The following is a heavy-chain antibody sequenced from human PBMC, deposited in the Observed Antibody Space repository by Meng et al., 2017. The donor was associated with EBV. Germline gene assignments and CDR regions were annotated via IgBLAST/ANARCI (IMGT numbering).Heavy chain of an antibody. CDR3: SRDLAGPFDD. CDR2: TNGDGGIT. V-gene: IGHV3-74*01. CDR1: GFTFSRFW. J-gene: IGHJ4*02. Sequence: EVELVGSGVGPARAGVSVRRSCSVSGFTFSRFWMHWVRQVPGKGLVWGARTNGDGGITNYADSVKGRFIISRDNTRNTLYLQMNSLRDEDTAVYFCSRDLAGPFDDWGQGTLVTVSS.